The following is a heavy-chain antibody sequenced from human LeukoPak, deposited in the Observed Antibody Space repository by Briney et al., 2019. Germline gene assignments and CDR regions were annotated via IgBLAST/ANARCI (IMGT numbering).Heavy chain of an antibody. V-gene: IGHV5-51*01. Sequence: GESLQISCKGSGYSFTSYWIGWVRPMPGKGLEWMGIIYPGDSDTRYSPSFQGQVSISADKSISTAYLQWSSLKASDTAIYYCTRQRYCSGGTCYSDYWGQGALVTVSS. D-gene: IGHD2-15*01. CDR1: GYSFTSYW. CDR2: IYPGDSDT. CDR3: TRQRYCSGGTCYSDY. J-gene: IGHJ4*02.